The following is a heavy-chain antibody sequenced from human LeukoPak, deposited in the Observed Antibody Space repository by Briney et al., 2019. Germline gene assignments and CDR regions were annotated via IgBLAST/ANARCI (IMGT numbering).Heavy chain of an antibody. V-gene: IGHV3-33*01. CDR3: ARDFRAYYYGMDV. Sequence: PGRSLRLSCAASGFTFSRYGVLWVRQAPGEGLEWVAVIWYDGSNKYYADSVKGRFTISRDNSKNTLYLQMNSLRAEDTAVYYCARDFRAYYYGMDVWGQGTTVTVSS. J-gene: IGHJ6*02. CDR2: IWYDGSNK. CDR1: GFTFSRYG.